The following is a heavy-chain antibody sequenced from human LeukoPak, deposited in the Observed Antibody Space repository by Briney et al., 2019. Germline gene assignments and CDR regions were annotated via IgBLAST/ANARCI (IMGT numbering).Heavy chain of an antibody. Sequence: SVKVSCKASGGTFSSYAISWVRQAPGQGLEWMGGIIPIFGTANYAQKFQGRVTITTDESTSTAYMELSSLRSEDTAVYYCASGSYAWGSYRYTGPFDYWGQGTLVTVSS. CDR1: GGTFSSYA. J-gene: IGHJ4*02. CDR2: IIPIFGTA. V-gene: IGHV1-69*05. CDR3: ASGSYAWGSYRYTGPFDY. D-gene: IGHD3-16*02.